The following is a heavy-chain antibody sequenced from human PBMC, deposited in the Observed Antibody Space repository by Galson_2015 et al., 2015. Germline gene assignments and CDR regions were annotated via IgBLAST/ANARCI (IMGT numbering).Heavy chain of an antibody. V-gene: IGHV4-39*06. J-gene: IGHJ6*01. CDR2: MSYSGST. CDR3: AGGYRGYEEPILRYYYNYGMDV. Sequence: SETLSLTCSVSGVSISTSTYFWGWIRQPPGQGLEWIATMSYSGSTYYSPSLKSRVTISVDTSKNQLNLNVNSVTAADTAVYYCAGGYRGYEEPILRYYYNYGMDV. D-gene: IGHD5-12*01. CDR1: GVSISTSTYF.